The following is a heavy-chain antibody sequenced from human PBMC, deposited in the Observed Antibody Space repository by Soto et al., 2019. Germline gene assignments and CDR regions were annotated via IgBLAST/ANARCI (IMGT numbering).Heavy chain of an antibody. V-gene: IGHV3-49*04. D-gene: IGHD6-13*01. J-gene: IGHJ6*02. Sequence: GGTLRLSCTASGFTFGGYAMSWVRQAPGKGLEWVGFIRSKAYGGTTEYAASVKGRFTISRDDSKSIAYLQMNSLKTEDTAVYYCISPLYSSRWERACMDLWGQGTTVTGSS. CDR1: GFTFGGYA. CDR3: ISPLYSSRWERACMDL. CDR2: IRSKAYGGTT.